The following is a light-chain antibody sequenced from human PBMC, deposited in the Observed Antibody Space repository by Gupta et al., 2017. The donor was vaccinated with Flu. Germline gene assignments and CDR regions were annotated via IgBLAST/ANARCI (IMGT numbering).Light chain of an antibody. CDR2: EVT. J-gene: IGLJ2*01. CDR3: CSYAGNRLV. V-gene: IGLV2-23*02. CDR1: SSDVGSYNH. Sequence: GTSSDVGSYNHAAWYQQYPGKAPKLMIYEVTKRPSGVSNRYSGSKSGNTAFLTIAGLQAEDEADYYCCSYAGNRLVFGGGTKLTVL.